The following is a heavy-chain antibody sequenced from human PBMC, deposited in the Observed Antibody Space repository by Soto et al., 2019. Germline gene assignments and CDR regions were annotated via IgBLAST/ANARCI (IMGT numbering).Heavy chain of an antibody. J-gene: IGHJ3*02. CDR3: ANPSGFCSGGCFPLGYAFDI. CDR1: GFTFSSYG. CDR2: ISYDGSNK. Sequence: GGSLRLSCAVSGFTFSSYGMHWVRQAPGKGLEWVAVISYDGSNKYYAESVKGRFTISRDNSKNTLYLQMNSLRVEDTALYYCANPSGFCSGGCFPLGYAFDIWGRGTMVTVSS. V-gene: IGHV3-30*18. D-gene: IGHD6-19*01.